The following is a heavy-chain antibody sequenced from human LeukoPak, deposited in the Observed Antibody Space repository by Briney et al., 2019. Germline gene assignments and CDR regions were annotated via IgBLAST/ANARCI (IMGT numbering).Heavy chain of an antibody. CDR3: ARRFSGSLRYFDWPPYRYALDI. CDR1: GFTFSDYY. CDR2: ISSSGSTI. J-gene: IGHJ3*02. V-gene: IGHV3-11*01. D-gene: IGHD3-9*01. Sequence: KSGGSLRLSCAASGFTFSDYYMSWIRQAPGKGLEWVSYISSSGSTIYYADSVKGRFTISRDNAKNSLYLQMNSLRAEDTAVYYCARRFSGSLRYFDWPPYRYALDIWGQGTMVTVSS.